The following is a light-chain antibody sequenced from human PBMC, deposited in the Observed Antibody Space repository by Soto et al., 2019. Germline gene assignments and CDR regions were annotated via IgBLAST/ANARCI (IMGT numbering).Light chain of an antibody. CDR1: SSDVGGYNF. V-gene: IGLV2-14*01. CDR2: DVS. CDR3: SSYTSSSTGG. Sequence: QSVLTQPASVSGSPGQSITISCTGTSSDVGGYNFVSWYQQHPGKAPKLMIYDVSNRPSGVSNRFSGSKSGNTASLTIFGLQAEDEADYYCSSYTSSSTGGFGTGTKVTVL. J-gene: IGLJ1*01.